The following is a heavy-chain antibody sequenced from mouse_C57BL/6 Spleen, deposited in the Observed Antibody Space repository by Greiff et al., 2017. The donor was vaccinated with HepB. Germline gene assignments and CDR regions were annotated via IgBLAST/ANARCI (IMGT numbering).Heavy chain of an antibody. CDR2: ISSGGSYT. Sequence: EVMLVESGGDLVKPGGSLKLSCAASGFTFSSYGLSWVRQTPDKRLEWVATISSGGSYTYYPDSVKGRFTISRDNAKNTLYLQMSSLKSEDTAMYYCGRDGEGEGPRYFDVWGTGTTVTVSS. V-gene: IGHV5-6*01. CDR1: GFTFSSYG. D-gene: IGHD2-3*01. CDR3: GRDGEGEGPRYFDV. J-gene: IGHJ1*03.